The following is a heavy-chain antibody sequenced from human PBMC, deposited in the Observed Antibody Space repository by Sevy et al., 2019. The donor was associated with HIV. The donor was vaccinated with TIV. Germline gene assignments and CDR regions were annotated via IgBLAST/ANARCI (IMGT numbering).Heavy chain of an antibody. V-gene: IGHV3-21*01. CDR3: ARGPSITIFGVPQGWFDP. J-gene: IGHJ5*02. Sequence: GGSLRLSCAASGFTFSSYSMNWIRQAPGKGLEWVSSISSSSSYIYYADSVKGRFTISRDNAKNSLYLQMNSLRAEDTAVYYCARGPSITIFGVPQGWFDPWGQGTLVTVSS. D-gene: IGHD3-3*01. CDR1: GFTFSSYS. CDR2: ISSSSSYI.